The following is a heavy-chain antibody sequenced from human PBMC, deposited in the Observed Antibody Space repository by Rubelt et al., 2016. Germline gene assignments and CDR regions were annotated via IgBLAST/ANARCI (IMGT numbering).Heavy chain of an antibody. CDR2: ISYDGSNK. Sequence: GLTFSSSAMHWVRQAPDKGLEWLAVISYDGSNKYYADSVKGRFTISRDNSKNTLYLQMNSLRAEDTAVYYCARDRSHYFDYWGQGTLVTVSS. CDR3: ARDRSHYFDY. J-gene: IGHJ4*02. V-gene: IGHV3-30*04. CDR1: GLTFSSSA.